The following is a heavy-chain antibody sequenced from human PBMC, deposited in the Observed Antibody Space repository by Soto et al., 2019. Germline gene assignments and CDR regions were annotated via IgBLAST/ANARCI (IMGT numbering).Heavy chain of an antibody. CDR3: ARGHEYGGNFDAFDV. CDR2: ILPFFGTA. CDR1: GGTFRTES. J-gene: IGHJ3*01. D-gene: IGHD4-17*01. Sequence: QVHLVQSGAEVKKPGSSVKVSCKYSGGTFRTESINWVRQAPGQGLEWMGGILPFFGTADYAPRLQGRVTXXADGATTTAYMELSSLTSQDTAVYFCARGHEYGGNFDAFDVWGQGTMVTVSS. V-gene: IGHV1-69*13.